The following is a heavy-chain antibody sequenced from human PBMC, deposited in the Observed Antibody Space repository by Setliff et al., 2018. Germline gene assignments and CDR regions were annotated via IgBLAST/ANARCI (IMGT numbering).Heavy chain of an antibody. Sequence: PSETLSLTCTVSGGSISSGSYYWSWIRQPAGKGLEWIGRIYTSGSTNYNPSLKSRVTISVDTSKNQSSLKLSSVTAADTAVYYCARESRYYYDNLGTLDYWGQGTLVTVSS. V-gene: IGHV4-61*02. D-gene: IGHD3-22*01. J-gene: IGHJ4*02. CDR3: ARESRYYYDNLGTLDY. CDR1: GGSISSGSYY. CDR2: IYTSGST.